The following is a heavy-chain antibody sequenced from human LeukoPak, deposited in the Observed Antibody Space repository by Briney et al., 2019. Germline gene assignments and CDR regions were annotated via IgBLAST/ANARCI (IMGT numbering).Heavy chain of an antibody. J-gene: IGHJ4*02. CDR3: AGDSTGDLGY. Sequence: ASVKVSCKASGGTFSSYAISWVRQAPGQGLEWMGGIIPIFGTANYAQKFQGRVTITADESTSTAYMELSSLRSGDTAVYYCAGDSTGDLGYWGQGTLVTVSS. CDR1: GGTFSSYA. CDR2: IIPIFGTA. V-gene: IGHV1-69*13. D-gene: IGHD7-27*01.